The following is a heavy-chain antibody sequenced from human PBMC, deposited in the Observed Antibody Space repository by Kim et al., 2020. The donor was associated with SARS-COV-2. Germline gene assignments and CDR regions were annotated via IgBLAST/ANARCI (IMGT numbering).Heavy chain of an antibody. J-gene: IGHJ3*02. CDR1: GGSISSYY. V-gene: IGHV4-4*07. CDR3: ARDRRITIFGVVIEDAFDI. Sequence: SETLSLTCTVSGGSISSYYRSWIRQPAGKGLEWIGRIYTSGSTNYNPSLKSRVTMSVDTSKNQFSLKLSSVTAADTAVYYCARDRRITIFGVVIEDAFDIWGQGTMVTVSS. CDR2: IYTSGST. D-gene: IGHD3-3*01.